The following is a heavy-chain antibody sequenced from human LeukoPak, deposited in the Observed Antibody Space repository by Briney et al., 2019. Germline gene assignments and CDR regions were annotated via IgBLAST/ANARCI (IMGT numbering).Heavy chain of an antibody. CDR2: INAGNGNT. CDR1: GYTFTSYA. J-gene: IGHJ6*02. D-gene: IGHD3-3*01. Sequence: ASVKVSCKASGYTFTSYAMHWVRQAPGQRLEWMGWINAGNGNTKYSQKFQGRVTITRDTSASTAYMELSSLRSEDTAVYHCARDGVVEYDFWSGYYVAPYYYYGMDVWGQGTTVTVSS. V-gene: IGHV1-3*01. CDR3: ARDGVVEYDFWSGYYVAPYYYYGMDV.